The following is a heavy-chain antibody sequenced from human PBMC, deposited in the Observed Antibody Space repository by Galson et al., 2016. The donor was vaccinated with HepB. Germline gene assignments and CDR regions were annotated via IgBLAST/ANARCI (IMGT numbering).Heavy chain of an antibody. D-gene: IGHD2-15*01. CDR1: GFTFSSYG. Sequence: SLRLSCAASGFTFSSYGMNWVRQAPGKGLERVSSISSSSSYIYYANSVKGRFTIPRDNAKNSLYLQMNSLRPEETAVYYCARVGRTYCSGIKCYPGDFDYWGQGTLVTVSS. CDR3: ARVGRTYCSGIKCYPGDFDY. CDR2: ISSSSSYI. V-gene: IGHV3-21*01. J-gene: IGHJ4*02.